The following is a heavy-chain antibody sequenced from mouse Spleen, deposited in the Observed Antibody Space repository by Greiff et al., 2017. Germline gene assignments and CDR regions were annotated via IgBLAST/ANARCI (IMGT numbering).Heavy chain of an antibody. CDR2: ISSGGGST. V-gene: IGHV5-12-1*01. D-gene: IGHD1-1*01. CDR1: GFAFSSYD. J-gene: IGHJ1*01. Sequence: EVQVVESGGGLVKPGGSLKLSCAASGFAFSSYDMSWVRQTPEKRLEWVAYISSGGGSTYYPDTVKGRFTISRDNAKNTLYLQMSSLKSEDTAMYYCARHDGSTWYFDVWGAGTTVTVSS. CDR3: ARHDGSTWYFDV.